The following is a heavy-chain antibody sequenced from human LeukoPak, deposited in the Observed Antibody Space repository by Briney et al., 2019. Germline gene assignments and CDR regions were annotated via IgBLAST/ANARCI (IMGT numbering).Heavy chain of an antibody. CDR3: ARGRASSGYPFDY. D-gene: IGHD3-22*01. Sequence: SETLSLTCAVYGGSFSGYYWSWIRQPPGKGLEWIGEINHSGSTNYNPSLKSRVTISVDTSKNQFSLKLSSVTAADTAVYYCARGRASSGYPFDYWGQGTLVTVSS. CDR2: INHSGST. V-gene: IGHV4-34*01. CDR1: GGSFSGYY. J-gene: IGHJ4*02.